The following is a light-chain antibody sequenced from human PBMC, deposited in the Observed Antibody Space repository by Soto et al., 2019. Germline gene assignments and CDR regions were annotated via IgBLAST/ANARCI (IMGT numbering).Light chain of an antibody. CDR2: KAS. J-gene: IGKJ2*01. V-gene: IGKV1-5*03. CDR1: QSISSW. Sequence: DIQMTQSPSTLSASVGDRVTITCRASQSISSWLAWYQQKPGKAPKLLIYKASSLESGVPSGFSGSGSGTEFTLTISSLQHDDFATYYCQQYNSYPYTFGQGTKLEIK. CDR3: QQYNSYPYT.